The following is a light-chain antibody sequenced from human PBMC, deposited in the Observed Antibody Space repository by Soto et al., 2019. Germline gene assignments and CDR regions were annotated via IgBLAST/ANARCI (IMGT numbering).Light chain of an antibody. CDR2: DVS. J-gene: IGLJ1*01. V-gene: IGLV2-11*01. CDR1: SSDVGGYNY. Sequence: QSARTQPRSVSGSPGQSVTISCTGTSSDVGGYNYVSWYQQHPGKAPKFMIYDVSKRPSGVPDRFSGSKSGNTASLTISGLQAEDEADYYCCSYAGSYKGYVFGTGTKLTVL. CDR3: CSYAGSYKGYV.